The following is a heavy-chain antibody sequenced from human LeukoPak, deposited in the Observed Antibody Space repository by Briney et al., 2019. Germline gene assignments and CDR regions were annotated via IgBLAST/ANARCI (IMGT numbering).Heavy chain of an antibody. Sequence: PSETLSLTCNVAGVSISSSYWSWIRQPPGKGLEWIGYISHSGNTNFNPSLKSRVTFSRDTSKNQISLELSSVTAADTALYYCARGYFDSRESSNAFDVWGKGTMVTVSS. CDR2: ISHSGNT. V-gene: IGHV4-59*08. J-gene: IGHJ3*01. CDR3: ARGYFDSRESSNAFDV. D-gene: IGHD3-9*01. CDR1: GVSISSSY.